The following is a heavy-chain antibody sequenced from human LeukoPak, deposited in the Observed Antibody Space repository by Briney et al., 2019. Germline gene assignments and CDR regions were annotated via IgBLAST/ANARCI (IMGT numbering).Heavy chain of an antibody. Sequence: GASVKVSCKASGYTFTGYYMHWVRQAPGQGLEWMGWINPNSGGTNYAQKFQGRVTMTRDTSISTAYMELSRLRSDDTAVYYCARDLTIFGVAPLDYWGQGTLVTVSS. V-gene: IGHV1-2*02. CDR1: GYTFTGYY. D-gene: IGHD3-3*01. CDR2: INPNSGGT. J-gene: IGHJ4*02. CDR3: ARDLTIFGVAPLDY.